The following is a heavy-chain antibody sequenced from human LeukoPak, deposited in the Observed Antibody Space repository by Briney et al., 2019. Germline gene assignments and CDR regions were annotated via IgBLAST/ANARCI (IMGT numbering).Heavy chain of an antibody. CDR3: ARGGYCSSTSCSYYYYYYMDV. J-gene: IGHJ6*03. V-gene: IGHV4-34*01. D-gene: IGHD2-2*01. Sequence: KPSETLSLTCAVYGGSFSGYYWSWIRQPPGKGLEWIGEINHSGSTNYNPSLKSRVTISVDTSKNQFSLKLSSVTAADTAVYYCARGGYCSSTSCSYYYYYYMDVWGKGTTVTVSS. CDR2: INHSGST. CDR1: GGSFSGYY.